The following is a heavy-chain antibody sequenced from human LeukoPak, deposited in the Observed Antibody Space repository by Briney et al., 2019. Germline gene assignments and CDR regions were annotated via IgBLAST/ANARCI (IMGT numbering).Heavy chain of an antibody. V-gene: IGHV3-53*01. J-gene: IGHJ3*02. CDR3: ARDRGYYDSSGYITLGAFDI. CDR2: IYSGGST. Sequence: GGSLRLSCAASGFTVSSNYMSWVRQAPGKGLEWVSVIYSGGSTYHADSVEGRFTISRDNSKDTLYLQMNSLRAEDTAVYYCARDRGYYDSSGYITLGAFDIWGQGTMVTVSS. D-gene: IGHD3-22*01. CDR1: GFTVSSNY.